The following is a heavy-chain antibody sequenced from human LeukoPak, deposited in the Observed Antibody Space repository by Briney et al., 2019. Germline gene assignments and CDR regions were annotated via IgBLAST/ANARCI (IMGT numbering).Heavy chain of an antibody. CDR1: GFTFSSYA. V-gene: IGHV3-23*01. J-gene: IGHJ6*02. CDR3: ARESSGWYGYYYYGMDV. Sequence: PGGSLRLSCAASGFTFSSYAMSWVRQAPGKGLEWVSAISGSGGSTYYADSVKGRFTISRDNAKNSLYLQMNSLRAEDTAVYYCARESSGWYGYYYYGMDVWGQGTTVTVSS. D-gene: IGHD6-19*01. CDR2: ISGSGGST.